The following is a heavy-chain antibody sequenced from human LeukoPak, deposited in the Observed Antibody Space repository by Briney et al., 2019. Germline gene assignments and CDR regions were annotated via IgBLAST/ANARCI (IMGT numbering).Heavy chain of an antibody. CDR1: GFTFTSYA. V-gene: IGHV3-23*01. CDR2: ISGSGGST. Sequence: GGSLRLSCAASGFTFTSYAMSWVRQAPGKGLEWVSGISGSGGSTYYADSVKGRFTISRDNSKNTLYLQMNSLRAEDTAVYYCAKHRRYSSSWSYDDWGQGTLVTVSS. J-gene: IGHJ4*02. CDR3: AKHRRYSSSWSYDD. D-gene: IGHD6-13*01.